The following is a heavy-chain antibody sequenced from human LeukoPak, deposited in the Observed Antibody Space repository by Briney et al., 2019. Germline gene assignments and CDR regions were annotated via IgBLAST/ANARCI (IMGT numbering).Heavy chain of an antibody. CDR2: VYNSGST. Sequence: PSETLSLTCTVSGGSISSYYWSWIRQPPGKGLEWIGYVYNSGSTYYNPSLKSRVTISVDTSKNQFSLKLSSVAAADTAVYYCARQGVAVAGTRFRWFDPWGQGTLVTVSS. CDR1: GGSISSYY. J-gene: IGHJ5*02. CDR3: ARQGVAVAGTRFRWFDP. V-gene: IGHV4-59*08. D-gene: IGHD6-19*01.